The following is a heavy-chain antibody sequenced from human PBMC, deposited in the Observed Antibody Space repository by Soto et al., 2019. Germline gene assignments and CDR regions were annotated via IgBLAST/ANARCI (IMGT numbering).Heavy chain of an antibody. CDR2: IWYDGSNK. V-gene: IGHV3-33*01. Sequence: GGSLRLSCAASGFTFSSYGMHWVRQAPGKGLEWVAVIWYDGSNKYYADSVKGRFTISRDNSKNTLYLQMNSLRAEDTAVYYCARDDTAMDYYYYYGMDVWGQGTTVTVSS. CDR3: ARDDTAMDYYYYYGMDV. D-gene: IGHD5-18*01. J-gene: IGHJ6*02. CDR1: GFTFSSYG.